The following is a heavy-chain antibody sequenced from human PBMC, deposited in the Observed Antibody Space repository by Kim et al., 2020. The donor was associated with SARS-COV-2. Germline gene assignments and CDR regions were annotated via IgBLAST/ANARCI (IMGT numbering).Heavy chain of an antibody. CDR2: IWYDGSNK. CDR1: GFTFSSYA. V-gene: IGHV3-33*06. D-gene: IGHD6-19*01. CDR3: AKDGVIAVAATYYFDY. J-gene: IGHJ4*02. Sequence: GGSLRLSCAASGFTFSSYAMHWVRQAPGKGLEWVAVIWYDGSNKYYADSVKGRFTISRDNSKNTLYLQMNSLRAEDTAVYYCAKDGVIAVAATYYFDYWGQGTLVTVSS.